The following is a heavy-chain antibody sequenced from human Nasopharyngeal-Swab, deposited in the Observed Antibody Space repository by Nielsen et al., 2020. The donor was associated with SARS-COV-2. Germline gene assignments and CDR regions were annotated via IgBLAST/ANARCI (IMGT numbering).Heavy chain of an antibody. Sequence: GESLKISCAASGFTFSRYWMSWVRQAPGKGLEWVANIKQGGSEKDYVDSVKGRFIISRDNAKNSLFLQMNSLRAEDTAVYYCARGKREDGGWFPYNSYFYYYGMDVWGQGTTVTVSS. CDR3: ARGKREDGGWFPYNSYFYYYGMDV. CDR2: IKQGGSEK. J-gene: IGHJ6*02. CDR1: GFTFSRYW. V-gene: IGHV3-7*01. D-gene: IGHD6-19*01.